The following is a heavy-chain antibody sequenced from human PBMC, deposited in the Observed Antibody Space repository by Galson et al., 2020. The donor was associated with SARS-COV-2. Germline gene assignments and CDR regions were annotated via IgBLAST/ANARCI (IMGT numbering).Heavy chain of an antibody. CDR3: AGGHIGAAATY. CDR1: GASLSGYY. Sequence: SQASETLSLTCNVSGASLSGYYWTWIRLPPGKGPDWIGEIRPSGITNSSPSLSSRVAISVDTSDNQFSLKVTSVTAADTGVYFCAGGHIGAAATYWGQGSLVSVSS. D-gene: IGHD6-13*01. CDR2: IRPSGIT. J-gene: IGHJ4*02. V-gene: IGHV4-34*01.